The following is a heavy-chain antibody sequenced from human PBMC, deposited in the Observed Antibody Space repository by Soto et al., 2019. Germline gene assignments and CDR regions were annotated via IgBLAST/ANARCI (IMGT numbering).Heavy chain of an antibody. CDR3: ARDTINVDTAMVDGDWFDP. D-gene: IGHD5-18*01. CDR2: IYYSGST. Sequence: PSETLSLTCTVSGGSIGSGSYYWSWIRQHPGKGLEWIGYIYYSGSTYYNPSLKSRVTISIDTSTNQFSLKLSSVTAADTAVYYCARDTINVDTAMVDGDWFDPWGQGTLVTVSS. V-gene: IGHV4-31*03. CDR1: GGSIGSGSYY. J-gene: IGHJ5*02.